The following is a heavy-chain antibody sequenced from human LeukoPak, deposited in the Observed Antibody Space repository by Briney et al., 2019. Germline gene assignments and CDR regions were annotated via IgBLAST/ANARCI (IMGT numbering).Heavy chain of an antibody. J-gene: IGHJ4*02. V-gene: IGHV3-21*01. D-gene: IGHD4-17*01. Sequence: KTGGSLRLSCAASGFTFSSYSMNWVRQALGKGLEWVSSISSSSSYIYYADSVKGRFTISRDNAKNSLYLQMNSLRAEDTAVYYCARTFASDYGDYWFGYWGQGTLVTVSS. CDR3: ARTFASDYGDYWFGY. CDR2: ISSSSSYI. CDR1: GFTFSSYS.